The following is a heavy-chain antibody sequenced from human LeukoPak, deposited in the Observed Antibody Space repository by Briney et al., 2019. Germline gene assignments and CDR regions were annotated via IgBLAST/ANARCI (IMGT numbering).Heavy chain of an antibody. CDR2: INHSGST. V-gene: IGHV4-34*01. J-gene: IGHJ5*02. CDR1: GFTFSSYS. CDR3: ARGRRAYDYVWGSYRPTPTNWFDP. D-gene: IGHD3-16*02. Sequence: GSLRLSCAASGFTFSSYSMNWVRQAPGKGLEWIGEINHSGSTNYNPSLKSRVTISVDTSKNQFSLKLSSVTAADTAVYYCARGRRAYDYVWGSYRPTPTNWFDPWGQGTLVTVSS.